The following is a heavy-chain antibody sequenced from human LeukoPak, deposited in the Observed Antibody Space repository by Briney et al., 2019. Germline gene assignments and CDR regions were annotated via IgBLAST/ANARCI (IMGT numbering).Heavy chain of an antibody. CDR2: INPSGGST. J-gene: IGHJ3*02. CDR3: ARQSYSGYDDDAFDI. D-gene: IGHD5-12*01. Sequence: GASVKVPCKASGYTFTSYYMHWVRQAPGQGLEWMGIINPSGGSTSYAQKFQGRVTMTRDTSTSTVYMELSSLRSEDTAVYYCARQSYSGYDDDAFDIWGQGTMVTVSS. V-gene: IGHV1-46*01. CDR1: GYTFTSYY.